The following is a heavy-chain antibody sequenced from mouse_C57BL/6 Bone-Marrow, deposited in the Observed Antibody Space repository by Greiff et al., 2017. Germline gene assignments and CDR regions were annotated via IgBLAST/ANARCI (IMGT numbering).Heavy chain of an antibody. J-gene: IGHJ3*01. V-gene: IGHV1-82*01. Sequence: QVQLQQSGPELVKPGASVKISCKASGYAFSSSWMNWVKQRPGKGLEWIGRIYPGDGDTNYNGTFKGTATLTADKSSSTAYMQLSSLTSEDSAVYFCALPYGCSWFDYWGQGTLVTVSA. D-gene: IGHD2-2*01. CDR1: GYAFSSSW. CDR2: IYPGDGDT. CDR3: ALPYGCSWFDY.